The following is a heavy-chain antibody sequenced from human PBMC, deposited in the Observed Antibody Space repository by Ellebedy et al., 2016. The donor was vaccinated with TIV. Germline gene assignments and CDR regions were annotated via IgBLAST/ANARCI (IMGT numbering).Heavy chain of an antibody. CDR3: AITYYYDSSGYTIDY. Sequence: GESLKISCAASGSTFSGSAIHWVRPASGKGLEWVGRIRSKANSYATEYTASVNGRFTISRDDSKNTAYLQMNSLETEDTAVYYCAITYYYDSSGYTIDYWGQGTLVTVTS. V-gene: IGHV3-73*01. CDR1: GSTFSGSA. D-gene: IGHD3-22*01. J-gene: IGHJ4*02. CDR2: IRSKANSYAT.